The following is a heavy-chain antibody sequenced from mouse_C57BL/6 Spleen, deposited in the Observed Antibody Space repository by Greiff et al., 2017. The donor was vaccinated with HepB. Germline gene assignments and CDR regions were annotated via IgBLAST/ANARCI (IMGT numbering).Heavy chain of an antibody. D-gene: IGHD1-1*02. CDR2: INPNNGGT. CDR3: AREGPVGSCGYAMDY. Sequence: VQLQQSGPELVKPGASVKIPCKASGYTFTDYNMDWVKQSHGKSLEWIGTINPNNGGTIYNQKFKGKATLTVDKSSSTAYMELRSLTSEDTAVYYCAREGPVGSCGYAMDYWGQGTSVTVSS. J-gene: IGHJ4*01. CDR1: GYTFTDYN. V-gene: IGHV1-18*01.